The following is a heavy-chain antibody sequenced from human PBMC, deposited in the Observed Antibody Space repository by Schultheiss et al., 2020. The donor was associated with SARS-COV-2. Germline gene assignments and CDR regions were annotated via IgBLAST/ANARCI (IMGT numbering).Heavy chain of an antibody. CDR3: ARVGVGGNSYYYYGMDV. Sequence: GGSLRLSCAASGFTFSSYGMHWVRQAPGKGLEWVAVIWYDGSNKYYADSVKGRFTISRDNSKNTLYLQMNSLRAEDTAVYYCARVGVGGNSYYYYGMDVWGQGTTVTVSS. J-gene: IGHJ6*02. CDR1: GFTFSSYG. D-gene: IGHD4-23*01. V-gene: IGHV3-33*01. CDR2: IWYDGSNK.